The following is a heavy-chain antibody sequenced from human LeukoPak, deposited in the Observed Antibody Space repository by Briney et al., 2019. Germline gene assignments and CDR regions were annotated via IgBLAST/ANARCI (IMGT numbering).Heavy chain of an antibody. CDR3: ARGSGSYPY. D-gene: IGHD1-26*01. CDR1: GFTFSSYA. CDR2: ISGSGGST. J-gene: IGHJ4*02. Sequence: GGSLRLSCAASGFTFSSYAMSWVRQAPGKGLEWASAISGSGGSTYYADSVKGRFTISRDNAKNSLYLQMNSQRAEDTAVYYCARGSGSYPYWGQGTLVTVSS. V-gene: IGHV3-23*01.